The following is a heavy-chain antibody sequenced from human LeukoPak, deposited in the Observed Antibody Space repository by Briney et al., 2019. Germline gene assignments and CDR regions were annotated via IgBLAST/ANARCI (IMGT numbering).Heavy chain of an antibody. CDR2: ISSSGSNT. D-gene: IGHD5-12*01. J-gene: IGHJ2*01. CDR1: GFTFSDYY. V-gene: IGHV3-11*01. Sequence: PGGSLRLSCAASGFTFSDYYRSWNRQAPGQGLEGVAYISSSGSNTHYADSVKGRFTISRDNAKNSLYLQMNSLRAEDTAVYYCARDLVGIVAATRVWYFDLWGRGTLVTVSS. CDR3: ARDLVGIVAATRVWYFDL.